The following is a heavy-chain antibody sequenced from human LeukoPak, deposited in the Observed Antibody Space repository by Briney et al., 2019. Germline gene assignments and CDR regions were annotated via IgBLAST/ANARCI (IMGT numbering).Heavy chain of an antibody. V-gene: IGHV4-59*01. J-gene: IGHJ4*02. CDR3: ARDIVYDSSGYWTD. CDR2: IYYTGIT. CDR1: GGSISSYY. Sequence: PSETLSLTCTASGGSISSYYWSWIRQPPGKGLEWIGYIYYTGITNFNPSLKSRVTISVDTSKNQFSLKLSSVTAADTAVYYCARDIVYDSSGYWTDWGQGTLATVSS. D-gene: IGHD3-22*01.